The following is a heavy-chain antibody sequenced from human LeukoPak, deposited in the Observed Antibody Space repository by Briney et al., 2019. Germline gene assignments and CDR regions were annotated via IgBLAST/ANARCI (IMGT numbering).Heavy chain of an antibody. CDR1: GYTFTDYY. Sequence: ASVKVSCKASGYTFTDYYIHWVRQAPGQGLECMGWIHSNSGGTNYAQKFQGRVTMTRDTSITTAYMELSRLISDDTAVYYCARDLAAIGTWWFDPWGQGTLVTVSS. CDR3: ARDLAAIGTWWFDP. V-gene: IGHV1-2*02. J-gene: IGHJ5*02. CDR2: IHSNSGGT. D-gene: IGHD6-6*01.